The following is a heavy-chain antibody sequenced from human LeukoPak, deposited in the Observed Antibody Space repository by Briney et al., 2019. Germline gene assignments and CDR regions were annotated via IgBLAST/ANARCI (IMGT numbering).Heavy chain of an antibody. CDR1: GYTFTSYD. CDR2: MNPNSGNT. D-gene: IGHD3-10*01. Sequence: ASVKVSCKASGYTFTSYDINWVRQATGQGLEWMGWMNPNSGNTGYAQKFQGRVTMTRNTSISTAYMELSSLRSEDTAVYYCARATNGLLWFGELSVGDYWGQGTLVTVSS. CDR3: ARATNGLLWFGELSVGDY. V-gene: IGHV1-8*01. J-gene: IGHJ4*02.